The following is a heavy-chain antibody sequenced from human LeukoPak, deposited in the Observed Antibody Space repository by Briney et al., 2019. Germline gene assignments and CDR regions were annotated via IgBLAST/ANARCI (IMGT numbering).Heavy chain of an antibody. CDR1: GFTFSSYA. J-gene: IGHJ3*02. CDR3: AKDQGATRSFDI. Sequence: GGSLRLSCAASGFTFSSYAMSWVRQAPGKGLEWVSAISGSGGSTYYADSVKGRFIISRDNSKNTLYLQMNSLRAEDTAVYYCAKDQGATRSFDIWGQGTMVTVSS. V-gene: IGHV3-23*01. D-gene: IGHD1-26*01. CDR2: ISGSGGST.